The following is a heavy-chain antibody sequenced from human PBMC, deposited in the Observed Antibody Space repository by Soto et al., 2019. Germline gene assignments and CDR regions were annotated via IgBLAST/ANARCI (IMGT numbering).Heavy chain of an antibody. Sequence: QVQLVESGGGVVQPGRSLRLSCAASGFTFSSYGMHWVRQAPGKGLEWVAVIWYDGSNKYYADSVKGRFTISRDNSKNTLYLQMNSLRAEDTAVYYCARDSGGYSYGLSYWGQGTLVTVSS. CDR3: ARDSGGYSYGLSY. V-gene: IGHV3-33*01. CDR2: IWYDGSNK. J-gene: IGHJ4*02. D-gene: IGHD5-18*01. CDR1: GFTFSSYG.